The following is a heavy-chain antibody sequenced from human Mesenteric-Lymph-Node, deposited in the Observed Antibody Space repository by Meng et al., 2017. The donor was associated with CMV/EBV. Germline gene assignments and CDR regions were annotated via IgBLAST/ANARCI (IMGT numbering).Heavy chain of an antibody. V-gene: IGHV3-13*01. CDR2: IGTAGDT. D-gene: IGHD5-12*01. J-gene: IGHJ6*02. Sequence: GGSLRLSCAASGFTFSSYDMHWVRQATGKGLEWVSAIGTAGDTYYPGSVKGRFTISRENAKNSLYLQMNSLRAGDTAVYYCARDHSGSQDYGMDVWGQGTTVTVSS. CDR1: GFTFSSYD. CDR3: ARDHSGSQDYGMDV.